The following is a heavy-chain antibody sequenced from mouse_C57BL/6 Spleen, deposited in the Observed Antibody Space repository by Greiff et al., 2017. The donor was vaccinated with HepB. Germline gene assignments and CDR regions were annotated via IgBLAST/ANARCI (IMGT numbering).Heavy chain of an antibody. J-gene: IGHJ2*01. V-gene: IGHV1-47*01. CDR1: GYTFTTYP. Sequence: VHLVESGAELVKPGASVKMSCKASGYTFTTYPIEWMKQNHGKSLEWIGNFHPYNDDAKYNEKFKGKATLTVEKSSSTFSLELSRLKSDASAVYYCARGGYDYRYFDYWGQGTTLTVSS. CDR2: FHPYNDDA. D-gene: IGHD2-4*01. CDR3: ARGGYDYRYFDY.